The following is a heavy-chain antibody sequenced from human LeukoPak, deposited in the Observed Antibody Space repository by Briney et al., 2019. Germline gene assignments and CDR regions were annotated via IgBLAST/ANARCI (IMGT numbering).Heavy chain of an antibody. V-gene: IGHV3-21*01. Sequence: PGGSLRLSCAASGFTFSSYSMNWVRQAPGKGLEWVSSISSSSSYIYYADSVKGRFTISRDNAKNSLYLQMNSLRAEDTAVYYCARDYRGYSYGPRFDYWGQGTLVTVSS. CDR3: ARDYRGYSYGPRFDY. D-gene: IGHD5-18*01. CDR2: ISSSSSYI. CDR1: GFTFSSYS. J-gene: IGHJ4*02.